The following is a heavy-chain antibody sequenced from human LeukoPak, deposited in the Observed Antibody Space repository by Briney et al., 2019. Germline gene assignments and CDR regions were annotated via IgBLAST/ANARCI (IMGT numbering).Heavy chain of an antibody. Sequence: GGSLRLSCAPSGFSLSDYWMNWVRQAPGKGLEWVANINLRGGASLYVDSVRGRFTISRDNAKNSLYLQMSSLKVEDTAVYYCAAWELYNFWGQGTLVTVSS. CDR1: GFSLSDYW. V-gene: IGHV3-7*01. D-gene: IGHD4-23*01. CDR2: INLRGGAS. CDR3: AAWELYNF. J-gene: IGHJ4*02.